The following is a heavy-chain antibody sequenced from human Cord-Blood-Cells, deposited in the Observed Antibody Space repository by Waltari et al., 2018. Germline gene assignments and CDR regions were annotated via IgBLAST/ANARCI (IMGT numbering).Heavy chain of an antibody. J-gene: IGHJ5*02. CDR2: MNPNSGNT. D-gene: IGHD2-8*02. CDR1: GYTFTSYD. CDR3: ATPFFDPLIDCTGGVCYREGEMNWFDP. V-gene: IGHV1-8*01. Sequence: KASGYTFTSYDINWVRQATGQGLEWMGWMNPNSGNTGYAQKFQGRVTMTRNTSISTAYMELSSLRSEDTAVYYCATPFFDPLIDCTGGVCYREGEMNWFDPWGQGTLVTVSS.